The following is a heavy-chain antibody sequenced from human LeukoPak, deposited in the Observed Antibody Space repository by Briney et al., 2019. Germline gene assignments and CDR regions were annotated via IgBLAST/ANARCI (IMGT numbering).Heavy chain of an antibody. CDR2: INHSGST. CDR1: GGSFSGYY. CDR3: ARRGYSYGYNYYYYMDV. J-gene: IGHJ6*03. D-gene: IGHD5-18*01. Sequence: SETLSLTCAVYGGSFSGYYWSWIRQPPGKGLEWIGEINHSGSTNYNPSLKSRVTISVGTSKNQFSLKLSSVTAADTAVYYCARRGYSYGYNYYYYMDVWGKGTTVTVSS. V-gene: IGHV4-34*01.